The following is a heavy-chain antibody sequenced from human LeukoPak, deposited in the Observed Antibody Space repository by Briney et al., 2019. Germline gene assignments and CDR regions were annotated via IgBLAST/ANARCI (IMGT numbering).Heavy chain of an antibody. D-gene: IGHD2-15*01. CDR3: ARILGRYYYYYMDV. CDR2: MNPSSGNT. J-gene: IGHJ6*03. Sequence: GASVKVSCKASGYTFTSYDINWVRQATGQGLEWMGWMNPSSGNTGYAQKFQGRVTMTRNTSISTAYMELSSLRSEDTAVYYCARILGRYYYYYMDVWGKGTTVTVSS. CDR1: GYTFTSYD. V-gene: IGHV1-8*01.